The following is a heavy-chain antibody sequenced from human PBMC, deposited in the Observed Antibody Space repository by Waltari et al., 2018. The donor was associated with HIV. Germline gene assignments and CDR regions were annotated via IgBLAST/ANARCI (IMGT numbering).Heavy chain of an antibody. J-gene: IGHJ4*02. CDR3: ARDTTVVGTRYFDY. CDR1: GFTVSSVY. V-gene: IGHV3-53*01. Sequence: EVQLVESGGGLIQPGGSLRLSGAASGFTVSSVYMRWVRQAPGKGLEWVSVIHSSGGTNYADSVKGRFTISRDNSKNTLYLQMNSLGAEDTAVYYCARDTTVVGTRYFDYWGRGTLVTVSS. CDR2: IHSSGGT. D-gene: IGHD6-13*01.